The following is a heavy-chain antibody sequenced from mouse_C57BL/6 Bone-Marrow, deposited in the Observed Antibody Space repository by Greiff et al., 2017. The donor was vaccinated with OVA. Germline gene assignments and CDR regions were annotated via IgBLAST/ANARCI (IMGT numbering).Heavy chain of an antibody. V-gene: IGHV5-9-1*02. CDR2: ISSGGDYI. CDR1: GFTFSSYA. D-gene: IGHD1-1*01. Sequence: EVKLEESGEGLVKPGGSLKLSCAASGFTFSSYAMSWVRQTPEKRLEWVAYISSGGDYIYYADTVKGRFTISRDNARNPLYLQMSSLKSEDTAMYYCTRGRGSAWFAYWGQGTLVTVSA. CDR3: TRGRGSAWFAY. J-gene: IGHJ3*01.